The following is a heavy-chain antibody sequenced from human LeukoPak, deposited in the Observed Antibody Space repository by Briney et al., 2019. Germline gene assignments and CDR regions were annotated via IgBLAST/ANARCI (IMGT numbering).Heavy chain of an antibody. CDR3: AKSLNRLRSQDAFDI. CDR1: GFTFSSYA. V-gene: IGHV3-30-3*01. J-gene: IGHJ3*02. CDR2: IAYDESNK. D-gene: IGHD3-10*01. Sequence: GGSLGLSCAASGFTFSSYAMHWVRQAPGKGLEWVALIAYDESNKYYTDSVKGRFTISRDNSKNTLHLQMNSLRAEDTAVYYCAKSLNRLRSQDAFDIWGQGTMVTVSS.